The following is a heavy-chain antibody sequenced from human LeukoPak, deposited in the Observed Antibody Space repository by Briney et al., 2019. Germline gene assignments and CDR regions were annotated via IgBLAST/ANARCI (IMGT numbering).Heavy chain of an antibody. CDR2: ISRSGSST. V-gene: IGHV3-23*01. J-gene: IGHJ2*01. CDR1: GFTFSAYA. D-gene: IGHD3-9*01. Sequence: GGSLRLSCAASGFTFSAYAISWVRQAPGQGLEWVSAISRSGSSTDYADSVKGRFTISRDNSMNTLYLQMNSLRPEDTAVYYCAKVDDILTGYDLYWYFDLWGRGTLVTVSS. CDR3: AKVDDILTGYDLYWYFDL.